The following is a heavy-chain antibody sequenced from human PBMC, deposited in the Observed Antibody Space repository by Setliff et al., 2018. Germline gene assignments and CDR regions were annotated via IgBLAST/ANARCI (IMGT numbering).Heavy chain of an antibody. CDR2: IYYTGIT. D-gene: IGHD7-27*01. J-gene: IGHJ4*02. V-gene: IGHV4-39*06. CDR1: GDFINSYPYY. CDR3: ARYTPKLPELGIYGWFEY. Sequence: TSATLFPSCTASGDFINSYPYYWGWIRQPPGKGLEWIGNIYYTGITYYNPSLKRRVTISVETSKSHFTLKLTSVTAAETAAYYCARYTPKLPELGIYGWFEYWGQGTPVTVSS.